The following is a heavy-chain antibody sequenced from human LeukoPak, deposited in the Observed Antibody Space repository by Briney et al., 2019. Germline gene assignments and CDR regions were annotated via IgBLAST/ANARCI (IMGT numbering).Heavy chain of an antibody. J-gene: IGHJ5*02. Sequence: SETLSLTCAVYGGSFSGYYWSWIRQPPGKGLEWIGEINHSGSTNYNPSLKSRVTISADTSKNQFSLKLSSETAADTAMYYCARAHSDPFHIAARLGLLRFDPWGQGTLVTVSS. V-gene: IGHV4-34*01. CDR3: ARAHSDPFHIAARLGLLRFDP. D-gene: IGHD6-6*01. CDR1: GGSFSGYY. CDR2: INHSGST.